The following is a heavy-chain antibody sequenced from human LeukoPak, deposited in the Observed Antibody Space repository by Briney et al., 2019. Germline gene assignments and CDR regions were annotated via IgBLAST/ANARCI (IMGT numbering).Heavy chain of an antibody. J-gene: IGHJ4*02. CDR3: ARAGTYDSSGYYYDPHFDY. D-gene: IGHD3-22*01. CDR1: GFTFTDFY. Sequence: GGSLRLSCAASGFTFTDFYMSWIRQAPGKGLEWVSYISISGTTIYYADSVKGRFTFSRDNAKNSLYLQMNSLRAEDTAVYYCARAGTYDSSGYYYDPHFDYWGQGTLVTVSS. CDR2: ISISGTTI. V-gene: IGHV3-11*04.